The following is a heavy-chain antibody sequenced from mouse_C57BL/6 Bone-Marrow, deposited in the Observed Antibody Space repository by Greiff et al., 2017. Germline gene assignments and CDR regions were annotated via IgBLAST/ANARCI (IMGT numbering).Heavy chain of an antibody. CDR3: ASPSLVAPCYAMDY. D-gene: IGHD1-1*01. CDR2: ISSGGSYT. Sequence: EVKLVESGGDLVKPGGSLKLSCAASGFTFSSYGMSWVRQTPDKRLEWVATISSGGSYTYYPDSVKGRFTISRDNAKNTLYLQMSSLKSEDTAMYYWASPSLVAPCYAMDYWGQGTSVTVSS. J-gene: IGHJ4*01. CDR1: GFTFSSYG. V-gene: IGHV5-6*01.